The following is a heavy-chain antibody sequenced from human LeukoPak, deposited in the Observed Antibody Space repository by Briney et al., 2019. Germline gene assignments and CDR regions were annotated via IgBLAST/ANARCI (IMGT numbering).Heavy chain of an antibody. J-gene: IGHJ3*02. D-gene: IGHD3-22*01. CDR2: IYPGDSDT. V-gene: IGHV5-51*01. CDR1: GYSFTSYW. CDR3: ARLRGSSGYYHPSGAFDI. Sequence: GESLKISCKGSGYSFTSYWIGWVRQMPGKGLERMGTIYPGDSDTRYSPSFQGQVTISADKSISTAYLQWSSLKASDTAMYYCARLRGSSGYYHPSGAFDIWGQGTMVTVSS.